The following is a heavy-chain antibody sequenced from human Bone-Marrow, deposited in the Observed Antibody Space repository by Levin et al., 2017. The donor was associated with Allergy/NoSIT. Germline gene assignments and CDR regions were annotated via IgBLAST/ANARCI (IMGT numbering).Heavy chain of an antibody. CDR2: ISYDGSNK. V-gene: IGHV3-30*18. D-gene: IGHD3-3*01. J-gene: IGHJ6*02. CDR1: GFTSNNYA. CDR3: AKDRKGEFHDFWSARYTRSYYNNAMDV. Sequence: SLKISCAASGFTSNNYALHWVRRAPGKGLEWVAVISYDGSNKYYADSVKGRFTISRDSSKNTLYLHVSSLRAEDTAVYYCAKDRKGEFHDFWSARYTRSYYNNAMDVWGQGTTVTVSS.